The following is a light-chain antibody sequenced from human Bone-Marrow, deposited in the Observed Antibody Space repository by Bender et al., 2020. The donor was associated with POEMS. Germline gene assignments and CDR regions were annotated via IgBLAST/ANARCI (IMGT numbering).Light chain of an antibody. V-gene: IGLV2-14*01. J-gene: IGLJ2*01. CDR2: DVS. CDR3: SSYTSSNSVV. CDR1: TSDVGGYGY. Sequence: QSALTQPASVSGSPGQSITISCTGTTSDVGGYGYVSWYQQHPGKAPKLMIYDVSNRPSGVSNRFSGSKSGNTASLTISGLQAEDEAGYYCSSYTSSNSVVFGGGTKLTVL.